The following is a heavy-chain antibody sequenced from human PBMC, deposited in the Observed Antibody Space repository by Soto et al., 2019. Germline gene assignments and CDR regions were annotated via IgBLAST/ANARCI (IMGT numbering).Heavy chain of an antibody. V-gene: IGHV3-66*04. CDR1: GFTVSSKY. CDR2: IYSGGST. CDR3: ARHDFWSGPTPYYYYMDV. Sequence: PGGSLRLSCAASGFTVSSKYMSWVRQAPGRGLEWVSLIYSGGSTSYADSVKGRFTISRDNSKNTLYLQMNSLRDEDTAVYYCARHDFWSGPTPYYYYMDVWGKGTTVTVSS. J-gene: IGHJ6*03. D-gene: IGHD3-3*01.